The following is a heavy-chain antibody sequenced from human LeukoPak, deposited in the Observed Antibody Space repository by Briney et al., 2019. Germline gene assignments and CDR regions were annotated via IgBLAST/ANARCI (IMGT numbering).Heavy chain of an antibody. D-gene: IGHD3-10*01. CDR2: ISAYNGNT. CDR1: GYTFTSYG. CDR3: AKDISGFGELFPFDY. V-gene: IGHV1-18*01. J-gene: IGHJ4*02. Sequence: ASVKVSCKASGYTFTSYGISWVRQAPGQGLEWMGWISAYNGNTNYAQKLQGRVTMTTDTSTSTAYMELRSLRSDDTALYYCAKDISGFGELFPFDYWGQGTLVTVSS.